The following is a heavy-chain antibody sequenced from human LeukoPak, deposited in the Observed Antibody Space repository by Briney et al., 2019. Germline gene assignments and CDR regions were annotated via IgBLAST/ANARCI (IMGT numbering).Heavy chain of an antibody. CDR1: GDPISSHSDY. D-gene: IGHD4-11*01. Sequence: PSETLSLTCTVSGDPISSHSDYKWTWIRRPPGKGLEWIGYVYHNGNINYNPFLGSRLTISVDTSKNQFSLRLTSVTAADTAVYFCAREYSALDHWGHGTLVTVSS. J-gene: IGHJ4*01. V-gene: IGHV4-61*08. CDR3: AREYSALDH. CDR2: VYHNGNI.